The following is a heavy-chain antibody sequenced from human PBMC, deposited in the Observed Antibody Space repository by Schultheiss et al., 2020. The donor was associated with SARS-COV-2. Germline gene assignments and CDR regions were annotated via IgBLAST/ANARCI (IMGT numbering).Heavy chain of an antibody. V-gene: IGHV3-33*06. D-gene: IGHD4-17*01. J-gene: IGHJ3*02. CDR1: GFTFSSYG. CDR3: AKAEGLRFAFDI. Sequence: GGSLRLSCAASGFTFSSYGMHWVRQAPGKGLEWVAVIWYDGSNKYYADSVKGRFTISRDNSKNTLYLQMNSLRAEDTAVYYCAKAEGLRFAFDIWGQGTMVTVSS. CDR2: IWYDGSNK.